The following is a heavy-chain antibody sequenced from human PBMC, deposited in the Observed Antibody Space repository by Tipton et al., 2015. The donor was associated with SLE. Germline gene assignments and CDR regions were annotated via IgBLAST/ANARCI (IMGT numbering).Heavy chain of an antibody. Sequence: SLRLSCAASGFTFSTYAMHWVRQAPGKGLEWVAVISYDGSDKYYADSVKGRFTISRDNSKNTLYLQMNSLRAEDTAVYYCASLRLGELSSLFYWGQGTLVTVSS. V-gene: IGHV3-30*04. CDR1: GFTFSTYA. CDR3: ASLRLGELSSLFY. CDR2: ISYDGSDK. J-gene: IGHJ4*02. D-gene: IGHD3-16*02.